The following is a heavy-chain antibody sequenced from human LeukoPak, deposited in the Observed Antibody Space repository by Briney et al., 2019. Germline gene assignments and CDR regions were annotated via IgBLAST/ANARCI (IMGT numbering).Heavy chain of an antibody. J-gene: IGHJ4*02. CDR3: ATALTGTTAWDY. CDR1: GYTFTTYY. Sequence: ASVKVSCKASGYTFTTYYIHWVRQAPGQGLEWLGIINPSGGSPTYAQKFQGRVTMTRDTSTSTVYMELSSLRSDDTAVYYCATALTGTTAWDYWGQGTLVAVSS. D-gene: IGHD1-7*01. V-gene: IGHV1-46*01. CDR2: INPSGGSP.